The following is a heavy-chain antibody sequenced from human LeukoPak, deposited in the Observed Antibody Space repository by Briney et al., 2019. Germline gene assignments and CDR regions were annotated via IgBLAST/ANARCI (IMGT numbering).Heavy chain of an antibody. Sequence: GGSLRLSCAASGFTFSSYAMSWVRRAPGKGLEWVSAISVSDGSTYYADSVKGRFTISRDNSKNTLYLQINSLRAEDTPVYYCAKASSSNWNYVYFDSWGKGTLVTVSS. CDR1: GFTFSSYA. CDR3: AKASSSNWNYVYFDS. J-gene: IGHJ4*02. D-gene: IGHD1-7*01. V-gene: IGHV3-23*01. CDR2: ISVSDGST.